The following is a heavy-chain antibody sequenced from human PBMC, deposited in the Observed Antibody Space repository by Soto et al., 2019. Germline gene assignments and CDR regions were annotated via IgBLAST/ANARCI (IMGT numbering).Heavy chain of an antibody. J-gene: IGHJ4*02. CDR3: ATRTYTSGLHY. Sequence: GASVKVSCKASGYTFTSYGIVWVRQAPGQGLEWMGWISTYNGNTNYAQKLQGRVTMTTDTSTTTAYMEVRSLRSDDAAVYYCATRTYTSGLHYWGQGTLVTVSS. D-gene: IGHD6-19*01. CDR2: ISTYNGNT. V-gene: IGHV1-18*01. CDR1: GYTFTSYG.